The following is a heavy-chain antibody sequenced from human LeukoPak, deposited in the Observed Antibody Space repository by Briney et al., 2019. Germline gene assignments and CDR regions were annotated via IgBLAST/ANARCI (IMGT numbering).Heavy chain of an antibody. V-gene: IGHV3-53*01. CDR3: TRVGYIDEGIDY. CDR2: IYSGGST. Sequence: PGGSLRLSCAASGFTFSSNHMSWVRQAPGKGLEWVSVIYSGGSTYYADSVKGRFTISRDNSKNTLYLQMNSLRAEDTAVYYCTRVGYIDEGIDYWGQGTLVTVSS. D-gene: IGHD5-24*01. J-gene: IGHJ4*02. CDR1: GFTFSSNH.